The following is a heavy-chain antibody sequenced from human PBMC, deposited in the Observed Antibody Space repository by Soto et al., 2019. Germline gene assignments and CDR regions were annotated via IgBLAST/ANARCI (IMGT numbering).Heavy chain of an antibody. V-gene: IGHV2-5*02. Sequence: QITLNESGPTQVKPRQTLTLTCTFSGFSLTTSGVGVGWIRQSPGKAPEWLALIYWDDEKRYSPSLKSRRTSTKDTSKNQVDLTMADLDPADTATYYCAHRVLRTVFGLVTTTAIYFDFWGQGTPVAVSS. CDR1: GFSLTTSGVG. J-gene: IGHJ4*02. D-gene: IGHD3-3*01. CDR3: AHRVLRTVFGLVTTTAIYFDF. CDR2: IYWDDEK.